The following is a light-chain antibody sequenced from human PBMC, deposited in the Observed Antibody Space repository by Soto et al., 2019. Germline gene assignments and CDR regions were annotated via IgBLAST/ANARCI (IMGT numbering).Light chain of an antibody. CDR2: DVS. CDR1: SSDVGAHHS. J-gene: IGLJ3*02. V-gene: IGLV2-14*03. Sequence: QSALTQPASGSGSPGQSFTISCTGTSSDVGAHHSVSWYQQHPGKAPKLIIFDVSNRPSGVSNRFSGSKSGNTASLTISGLHAEDDADYYCSSFTDTGTVMFGGGTKVTVL. CDR3: SSFTDTGTVM.